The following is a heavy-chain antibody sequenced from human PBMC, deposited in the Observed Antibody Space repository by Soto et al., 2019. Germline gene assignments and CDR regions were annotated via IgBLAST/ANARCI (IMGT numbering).Heavy chain of an antibody. CDR3: ARGEPGANHPYYFDY. CDR2: RSAYNGNT. Sequence: ASVKVSCQASGYTFPSYGISWVRQAPGQGLEWMGWRSAYNGNTNYAQKLQGRVTMTTDTSTSTADMEVRSLRADDTAVYYCARGEPGANHPYYFDYWGQGTLVTVSS. D-gene: IGHD1-26*01. CDR1: GYTFPSYG. J-gene: IGHJ4*02. V-gene: IGHV1-18*01.